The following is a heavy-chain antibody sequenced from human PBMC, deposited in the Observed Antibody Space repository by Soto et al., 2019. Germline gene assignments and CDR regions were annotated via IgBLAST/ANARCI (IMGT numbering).Heavy chain of an antibody. D-gene: IGHD5-18*01. CDR3: ARRVNRGYSYGYGH. J-gene: IGHJ4*02. V-gene: IGHV4-59*01. Sequence: SETLSLTCSVSGGAITNYYWNWIRQTPGKGLEWIGYIYHTGSTSKNPSLKSRVTLSLDTSKNQLTLNLTSVTDADTAIYYCARRVNRGYSYGYGHWGQGTLVTSPQ. CDR2: IYHTGST. CDR1: GGAITNYY.